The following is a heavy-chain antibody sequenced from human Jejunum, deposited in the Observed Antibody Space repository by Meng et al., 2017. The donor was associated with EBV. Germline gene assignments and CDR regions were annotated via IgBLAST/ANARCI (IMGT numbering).Heavy chain of an antibody. CDR3: ARAVGAAGSMVNFDY. CDR2: MNPSSDDT. CDR1: GYTFTSND. V-gene: IGHV1-8*01. D-gene: IGHD6-13*01. J-gene: IGHJ4*02. Sequence: VQLVEYVGEAKEPGGSVKVSCKASGYTFTSNDITWVRQATGQGLGWIGWMNPSSDDTGFAQKFQGRVTVTRDNSINTAYMELSSLTSDDTAVYYCARAVGAAGSMVNFDYWGQGTLVTVSS.